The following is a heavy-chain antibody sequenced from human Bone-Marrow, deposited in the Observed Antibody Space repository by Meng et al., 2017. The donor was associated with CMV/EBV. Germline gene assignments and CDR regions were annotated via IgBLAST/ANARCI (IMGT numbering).Heavy chain of an antibody. CDR2: ISGSGGST. J-gene: IGHJ4*02. CDR3: ARDWEIFADWYYFDY. Sequence: GESLKISCAASGFTFSSYAMSWVRQAPGKGLEWVSAISGSGGSTYYADSVKGRFTISRDNSKNSLYLQMNSLRAEDTAVYYCARDWEIFADWYYFDYWGQGTLVTVSS. D-gene: IGHD3-10*01. CDR1: GFTFSSYA. V-gene: IGHV3-23*01.